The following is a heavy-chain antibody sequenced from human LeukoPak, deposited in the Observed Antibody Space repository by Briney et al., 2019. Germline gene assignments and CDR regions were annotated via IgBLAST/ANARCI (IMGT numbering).Heavy chain of an antibody. V-gene: IGHV3-53*01. CDR1: GFTVSSNY. J-gene: IGHJ4*02. CDR3: ARDLLGYYDY. Sequence: GGSLRLSCAASGFTVSSNYMSWVRQAPGKGLEWVSVIYSGGSSYYADSVKGRFTISRDNSKNTLYLQMNSLRAEDTAVYYCARDLLGYYDYWGQGTLVTVSS. D-gene: IGHD3-16*01. CDR2: IYSGGSS.